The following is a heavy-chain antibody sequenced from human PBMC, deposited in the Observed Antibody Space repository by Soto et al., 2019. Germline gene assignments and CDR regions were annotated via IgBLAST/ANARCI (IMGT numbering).Heavy chain of an antibody. V-gene: IGHV3-11*06. Sequence: GGYLRLSCAASGFTFSDYYMSWIRQAPGKGLEWVSYISSSSSYTNYADSVKGRFTISRDNAKNSLYLQMNSLRAEDTAVYYCARDLTGTTGFFDYWGQGTLVTVSS. CDR2: ISSSSSYT. CDR1: GFTFSDYY. J-gene: IGHJ4*02. D-gene: IGHD1-7*01. CDR3: ARDLTGTTGFFDY.